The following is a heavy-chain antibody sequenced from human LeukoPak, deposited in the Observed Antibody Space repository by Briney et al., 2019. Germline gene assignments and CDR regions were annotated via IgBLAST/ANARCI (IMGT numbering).Heavy chain of an antibody. J-gene: IGHJ4*02. CDR3: ARDIGGIITPNY. D-gene: IGHD1-14*01. CDR1: GFIVSNKY. V-gene: IGHV3-53*01. CDR2: IYSGGNT. Sequence: PGGSLRLSCAASGFIVSNKYMSWVRQAPGKGLEWVSVIYSGGNTYYADSVKGRFTISRDNSKNTLYLRMNSLRAEDTAMYYCARDIGGIITPNYWGQGTLVTVSS.